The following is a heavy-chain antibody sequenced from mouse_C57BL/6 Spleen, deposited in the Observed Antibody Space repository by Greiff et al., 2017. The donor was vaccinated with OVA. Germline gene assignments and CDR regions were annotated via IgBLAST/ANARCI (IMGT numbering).Heavy chain of an antibody. CDR1: GYTFTDYE. Sequence: SGAELVRPGASVTLSCKASGYTFTDYEMHWVKQTPVHGLEWIGAIDPETGGTAYNQKFKGKAILTADKSSSTAYMELRSLTSEDSAVYYCTRGVSTMVTTSLAYWGQGTLVTVSA. V-gene: IGHV1-15*01. CDR3: TRGVSTMVTTSLAY. CDR2: IDPETGGT. J-gene: IGHJ3*01. D-gene: IGHD2-2*01.